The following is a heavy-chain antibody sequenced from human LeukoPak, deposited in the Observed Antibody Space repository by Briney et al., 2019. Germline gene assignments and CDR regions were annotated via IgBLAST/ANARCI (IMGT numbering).Heavy chain of an antibody. CDR3: ASSSGYDLYYFDH. D-gene: IGHD5-12*01. Sequence: KAGESLKISCKGSGYSFTSYWIGWVRQMPGKGLEWMGIIYRGDSDTRYSPSFQGQVTISADKSISTAYLQWSSLKASDTAMYYCASSSGYDLYYFDHWGQGTLVTVSS. V-gene: IGHV5-51*01. J-gene: IGHJ4*02. CDR1: GYSFTSYW. CDR2: IYRGDSDT.